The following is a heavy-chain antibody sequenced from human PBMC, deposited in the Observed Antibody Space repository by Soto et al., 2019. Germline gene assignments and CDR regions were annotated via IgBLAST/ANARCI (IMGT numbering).Heavy chain of an antibody. CDR3: ARDVENDGNYYIDA. CDR1: GFPFSGYW. CDR2: MNGDGSTI. Sequence: GGSLRLSCAASGFPFSGYWMHWVRQAPGKGLVWVSRMNGDGSTINYADSVKGRFTISKDNAENTLYLQMNGLRAEDTAVYYCARDVENDGNYYIDAQGKGTTVTVSS. D-gene: IGHD1-1*01. J-gene: IGHJ6*03. V-gene: IGHV3-74*01.